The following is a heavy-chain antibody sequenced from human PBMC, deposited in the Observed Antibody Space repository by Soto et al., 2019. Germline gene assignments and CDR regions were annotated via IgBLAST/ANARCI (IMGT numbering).Heavy chain of an antibody. CDR3: ARDKITGVFDY. V-gene: IGHV4-34*01. CDR1: GRSFSDYS. CDR2: INHSGST. D-gene: IGHD2-8*02. Sequence: SETLSLTCAVYGRSFSDYSWTWIRQPPGKGLEWIGEINHSGSTYYNPSLKSRVTISVDTSKNQFSLKLTSVTAADTAVYYCARDKITGVFDYWGMETLVTLSS. J-gene: IGHJ4*02.